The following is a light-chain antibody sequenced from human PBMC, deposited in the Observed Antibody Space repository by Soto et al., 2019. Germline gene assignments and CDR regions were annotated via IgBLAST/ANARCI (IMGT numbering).Light chain of an antibody. V-gene: IGKV1-39*01. CDR2: AAS. Sequence: DIQMTQSPSSLSASVGDRVTITCRASQSISSYLNWYQQKPGKAPKLLIYAASSLQSGVPSRFSVSGSETDFTLTISSLQPEDFATYYCQQSYSTPRTFGQGTKLEIK. J-gene: IGKJ2*01. CDR3: QQSYSTPRT. CDR1: QSISSY.